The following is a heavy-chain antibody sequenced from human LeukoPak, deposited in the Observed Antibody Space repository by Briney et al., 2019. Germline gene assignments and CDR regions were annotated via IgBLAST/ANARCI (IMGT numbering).Heavy chain of an antibody. J-gene: IGHJ4*02. CDR3: ATTAIYDFWSGYYGLDPPRD. Sequence: SETLSLTCAVYGGSFSGYYWSWIRQPPGKGLEWIGEINHSGSTNYNPSLKSRVTISVDTSKNQFSLKLSSVTAADTAVYYCATTAIYDFWSGYYGLDPPRDWGQGTLVTVSS. D-gene: IGHD3-3*01. CDR1: GGSFSGYY. V-gene: IGHV4-34*01. CDR2: INHSGST.